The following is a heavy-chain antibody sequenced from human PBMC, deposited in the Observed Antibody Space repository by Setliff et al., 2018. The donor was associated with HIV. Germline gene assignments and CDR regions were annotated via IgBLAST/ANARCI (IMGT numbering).Heavy chain of an antibody. V-gene: IGHV3-49*04. J-gene: IGHJ4*02. D-gene: IGHD3-22*01. Sequence: PGGSLRLSCTASGFTFGDYAMSWVRQAPGKGLEGVGFIRSKAYGGTTEYAASVKGRFTISRDDSKSIAYLQMNSLKTEDTAVYYCTVSYYYDSSGYYRPLDYWGQGTLVTVSS. CDR2: IRSKAYGGTT. CDR3: TVSYYYDSSGYYRPLDY. CDR1: GFTFGDYA.